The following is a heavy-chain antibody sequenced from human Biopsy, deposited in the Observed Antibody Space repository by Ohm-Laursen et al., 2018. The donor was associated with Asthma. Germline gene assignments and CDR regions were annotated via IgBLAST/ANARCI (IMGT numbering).Heavy chain of an antibody. CDR2: ISPIFGSS. CDR1: GGMFGNYA. Sequence: SSVKVSCKASGGMFGNYAISWVRQAPGLGLEWMGGISPIFGSSNYAQRFQGRVTITADIFTRTAYMELSSLRSEDSAVYYCAREVSTVDYGYYYFAMDVWGQGTTVTVSS. V-gene: IGHV1-69*06. D-gene: IGHD4-17*01. J-gene: IGHJ6*02. CDR3: AREVSTVDYGYYYFAMDV.